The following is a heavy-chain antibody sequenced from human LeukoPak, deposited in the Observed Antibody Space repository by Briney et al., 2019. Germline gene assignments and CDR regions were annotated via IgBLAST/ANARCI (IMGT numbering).Heavy chain of an antibody. J-gene: IGHJ4*02. D-gene: IGHD6-19*01. CDR2: INTYNGST. V-gene: IGHV1-18*01. CDR1: GYSFTSYG. Sequence: ASVKVSCKASGYSFTSYGLTWVRQAPGQGLEWMGWINTYNGSTNYAQNFQGRITMTTDTSTSTAYMELRSLRSDDTAVYYCARSRYSSGLDYWGQGTLVTVSS. CDR3: ARSRYSSGLDY.